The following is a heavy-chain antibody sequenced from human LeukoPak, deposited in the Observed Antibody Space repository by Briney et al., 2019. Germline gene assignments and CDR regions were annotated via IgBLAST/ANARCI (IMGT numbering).Heavy chain of an antibody. CDR2: ISGSGGST. J-gene: IGHJ4*02. CDR1: GFTFSSYA. Sequence: GGSLRLSCAASGFTFSSYAMSWVRQAPGKGLEWVSAISGSGGSTYYADSVKGRFTISRDNSKNTLYLQMNSLRAEDTAVYYCAKSYYYGSGSYYNVRYWGQGTLVTVSS. V-gene: IGHV3-23*01. D-gene: IGHD3-10*01. CDR3: AKSYYYGSGSYYNVRY.